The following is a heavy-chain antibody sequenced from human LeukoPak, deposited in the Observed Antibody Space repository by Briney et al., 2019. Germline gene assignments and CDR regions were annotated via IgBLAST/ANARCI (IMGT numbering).Heavy chain of an antibody. Sequence: GRSLRLSCAASGFTFDSYGMHWVRQAPGKGLEWVAVISYDRSNKYYVDSVKGRFTISRDNSKNTLYLQMNSLRPEDTAVYYCAKDRTYDYGTYDAFDIWGPGTMVTVSS. CDR3: AKDRTYDYGTYDAFDI. CDR1: GFTFDSYG. D-gene: IGHD4-17*01. J-gene: IGHJ3*02. CDR2: ISYDRSNK. V-gene: IGHV3-30*18.